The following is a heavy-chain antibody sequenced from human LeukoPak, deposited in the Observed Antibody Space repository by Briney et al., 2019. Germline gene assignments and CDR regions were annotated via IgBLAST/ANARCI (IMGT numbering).Heavy chain of an antibody. D-gene: IGHD3-22*01. Sequence: GGSLRLSCAASGFNFSSYAMSWVRQTPGKGLEWVSVITSGGSTYYADSVKGRFTISRDTSKNTLYLQMNSLRVEDTAVYYCANEGPYRSGYYYFDYWGQGTLVTVSS. J-gene: IGHJ4*02. CDR1: GFNFSSYA. CDR2: ITSGGST. CDR3: ANEGPYRSGYYYFDY. V-gene: IGHV3-23*01.